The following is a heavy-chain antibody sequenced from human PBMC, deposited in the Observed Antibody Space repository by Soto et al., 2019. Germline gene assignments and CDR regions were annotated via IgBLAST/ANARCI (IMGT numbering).Heavy chain of an antibody. V-gene: IGHV4-4*07. CDR1: GGSISSYY. Sequence: QVQLQESGPGLVKPSETLSLTCTVSGGSISSYYWSWIRQPARKGLEWIGRIYTSGSTNYNPSLKSRVTMSVDTSKNQFSLKLSPVTAADTAVYYCAAVLGGAPHDAFDIWGQGTMVTVSS. J-gene: IGHJ3*02. D-gene: IGHD3-16*01. CDR2: IYTSGST. CDR3: AAVLGGAPHDAFDI.